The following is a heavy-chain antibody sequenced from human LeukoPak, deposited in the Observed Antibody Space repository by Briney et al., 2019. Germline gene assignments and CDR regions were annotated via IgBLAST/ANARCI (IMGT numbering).Heavy chain of an antibody. CDR2: FNGDGST. D-gene: IGHD1-26*01. CDR3: ARGTGVGSYVPAFDV. CDR1: GFTFSSYW. J-gene: IGHJ3*01. Sequence: GGPLRLSCAASGFTFSSYWMHYVRQSPGKGLVWVSRFNGDGSTAYADSVKGRFTISRDNANNTLYLQMNSLRAEDTAVYYCARGTGVGSYVPAFDVWGQGTVVTVSS. V-gene: IGHV3-74*01.